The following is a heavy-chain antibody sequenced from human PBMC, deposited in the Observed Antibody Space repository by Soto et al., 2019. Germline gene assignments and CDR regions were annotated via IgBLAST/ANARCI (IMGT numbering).Heavy chain of an antibody. CDR2: INVGNGNK. Sequence: GASVKVSCKPPGYTFTRYNIHWVRQAPGQRLEWMGWINVGNGNKRYSQKFQGRLTLTRDTPGNTAYLELNSLISEDTAVYYCATPQDYDGCLDSWGQGTLVTVSS. D-gene: IGHD3-22*01. V-gene: IGHV1-3*01. CDR3: ATPQDYDGCLDS. J-gene: IGHJ4*02. CDR1: GYTFTRYN.